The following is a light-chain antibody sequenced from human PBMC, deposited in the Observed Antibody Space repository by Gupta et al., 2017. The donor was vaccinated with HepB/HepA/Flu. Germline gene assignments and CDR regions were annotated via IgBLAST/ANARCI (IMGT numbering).Light chain of an antibody. V-gene: IGKV3-20*01. J-gene: IGKJ1*01. CDR3: QYHGTSPRP. CDR1: QSFSSNH. CDR2: GGS. Sequence: EVVLTPSPGTLSLSPGEEATLSCRASQSFSSNHVAWYQQKPGQPPRPIIYGGSPRATDIPFRFSGRGSGSHFTLTISRLEPEDFGMYSCQYHGTSPRPFGQGTKVEI.